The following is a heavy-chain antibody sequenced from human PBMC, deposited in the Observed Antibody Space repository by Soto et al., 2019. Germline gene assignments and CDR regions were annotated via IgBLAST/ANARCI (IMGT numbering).Heavy chain of an antibody. Sequence: ASVKVSCKASGYTFTSYAMHWVRQAPGQRLEWMGWINAGNGNTKYSQKFQGRVTITRDTSASTAYMELSSLRSEDTAVYYCARLTQGYCSGGSCASTTRTFDYWGQGTLVTVSS. V-gene: IGHV1-3*01. CDR3: ARLTQGYCSGGSCASTTRTFDY. J-gene: IGHJ4*02. D-gene: IGHD2-15*01. CDR1: GYTFTSYA. CDR2: INAGNGNT.